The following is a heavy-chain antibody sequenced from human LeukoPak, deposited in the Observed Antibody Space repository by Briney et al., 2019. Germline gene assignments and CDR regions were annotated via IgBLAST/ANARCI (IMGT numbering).Heavy chain of an antibody. CDR2: IYYSGST. J-gene: IGHJ4*02. CDR1: GYSISSGYY. CDR3: ARNVYYDSSGYYSPFDY. Sequence: SETLSLTCTVSGYSISSGYYWGWIRQPPGKGLEWIGYIYYSGSTNYNPSLKSRVTISVDTSKNQFSLKLSSVTAADTAVYYCARNVYYDSSGYYSPFDYWGQGTLVTVSS. V-gene: IGHV4-38-2*02. D-gene: IGHD3-22*01.